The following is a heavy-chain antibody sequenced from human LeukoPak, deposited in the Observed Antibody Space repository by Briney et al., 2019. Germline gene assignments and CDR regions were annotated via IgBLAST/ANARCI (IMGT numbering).Heavy chain of an antibody. D-gene: IGHD4-17*01. CDR3: ATFPYGDRAFDF. V-gene: IGHV4-39*01. CDR1: GGSISSRSYY. Sequence: PSETLSLTCTVSGGSISSRSYYWGWIRQPPGKGLEWIGSMYYSGSTYYNPSLKSRVTIAVDTSKNQFSLNLSSVTAADTAVYYCATFPYGDRAFDFWGQGALVTVSS. J-gene: IGHJ4*02. CDR2: MYYSGST.